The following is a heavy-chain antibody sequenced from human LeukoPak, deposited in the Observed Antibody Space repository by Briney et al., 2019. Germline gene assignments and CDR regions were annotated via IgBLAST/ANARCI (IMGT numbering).Heavy chain of an antibody. CDR2: IIPILGIA. D-gene: IGHD3-3*01. J-gene: IGHJ3*02. Sequence: SVKVSCKASGGTFSSYAISWVRQAPEQGLEWMGRIIPILGIANYAQKFQGRVTITADKSTSTAYMELSSLRSEDTAVYYCARGNYDFWSGYHNAFDIWGQGTMVTVSS. CDR3: ARGNYDFWSGYHNAFDI. V-gene: IGHV1-69*04. CDR1: GGTFSSYA.